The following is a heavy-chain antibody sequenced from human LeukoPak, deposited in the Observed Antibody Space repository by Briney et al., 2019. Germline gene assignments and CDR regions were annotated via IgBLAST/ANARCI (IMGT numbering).Heavy chain of an antibody. CDR1: GYTFTSYD. CDR3: ARGSEQLVRWELLVWFDP. Sequence: ASVTVSCKPSGYTFTSYDINRVRQATGQGLEWMGWMNPNSGNTGYAQKFQRRVTMTRNTSISTAYMELSSLRSEDTAVYYCARGSEQLVRWELLVWFDPWGQGTLVTVSS. CDR2: MNPNSGNT. J-gene: IGHJ5*02. D-gene: IGHD1-26*01. V-gene: IGHV1-8*01.